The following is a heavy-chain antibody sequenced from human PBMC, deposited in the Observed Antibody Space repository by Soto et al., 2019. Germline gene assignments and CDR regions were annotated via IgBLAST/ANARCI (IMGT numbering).Heavy chain of an antibody. CDR2: IYQSGST. CDR1: GDSISSGGYS. D-gene: IGHD6-13*01. J-gene: IGHJ4*02. V-gene: IGHV4-30-2*01. CDR3: ARGGGSPYHNHEFDF. Sequence: PSETLSLTCVVSGDSISSGGYSWTWIRQPPGKGLEWIGHIYQSGSTLYNPSLESRVTISVDKSKNQFSLELNSVTAADTAVYYCARGGGSPYHNHEFDFWGQGTLVTVSS.